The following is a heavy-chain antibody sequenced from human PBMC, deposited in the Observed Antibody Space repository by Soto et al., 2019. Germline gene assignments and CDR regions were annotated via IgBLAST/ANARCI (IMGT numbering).Heavy chain of an antibody. CDR1: GFTFPSYG. Sequence: QVQLVESGGGVVQPGRSLRLSCTASGFTFPSYGMHWVRQAPGKGLEWVAVIWYDGTNINYADSVKGRFTISKDNSKNTVYLQMSSLRAEDTAVYSCVRGSDIFDFWGQGAPVTVSS. V-gene: IGHV3-33*01. CDR3: VRGSDIFDF. J-gene: IGHJ4*02. CDR2: IWYDGTNI.